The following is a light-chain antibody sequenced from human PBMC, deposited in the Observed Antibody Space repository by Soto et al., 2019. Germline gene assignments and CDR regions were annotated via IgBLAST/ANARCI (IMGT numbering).Light chain of an antibody. CDR2: AVS. V-gene: IGLV2-11*01. Sequence: QSVLTQPASVSGSPGQSITISCTGTSSDVGGYNYVSWYQQHPGKAPKLIIYAVSGRPSGVPDRFSGSKSGNTASLTISGLQADDEADYYCCSYAGYYTLVFGGGTKLTVL. CDR1: SSDVGGYNY. CDR3: CSYAGYYTLV. J-gene: IGLJ2*01.